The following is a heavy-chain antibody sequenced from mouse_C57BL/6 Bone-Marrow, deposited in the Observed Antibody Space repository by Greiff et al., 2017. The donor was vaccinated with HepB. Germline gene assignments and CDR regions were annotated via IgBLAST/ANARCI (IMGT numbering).Heavy chain of an antibody. V-gene: IGHV1-9*01. CDR2: ILPGSGST. CDR3: ARRGITTVVATDYAMDY. D-gene: IGHD1-1*01. Sequence: VKLMESGAELMKPGASVKLSCKATGYTFTGYWIEWVKRRPGHGLEWIGEILPGSGSTNYNEKFKGKATFTADTSSNTAYMQLSSLTTEDSAIYYCARRGITTVVATDYAMDYWGQGTSVTVSS. CDR1: GYTFTGYW. J-gene: IGHJ4*01.